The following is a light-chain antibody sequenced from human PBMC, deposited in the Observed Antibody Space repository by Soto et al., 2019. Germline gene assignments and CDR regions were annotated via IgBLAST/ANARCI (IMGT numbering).Light chain of an antibody. CDR1: QSISSW. J-gene: IGKJ1*01. CDR3: QQYNSYSRT. CDR2: DAS. Sequence: DIQMTQSPSTLSASVGDRVTITCRASQSISSWLDWYQQKPGKAPKLLIYDASSLESGVPSRFSGSGSGTEVTLTMSSLQPDDFVTYYCQQYNSYSRTFGQGTKVEIK. V-gene: IGKV1-5*01.